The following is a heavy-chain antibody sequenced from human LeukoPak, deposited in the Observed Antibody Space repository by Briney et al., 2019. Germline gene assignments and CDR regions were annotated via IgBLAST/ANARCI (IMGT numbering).Heavy chain of an antibody. V-gene: IGHV4-59*11. CDR2: ISYRGST. CDR1: GDSFSSHY. Sequence: PSETLSLTCTVSGDSFSSHYWTWIRQPPGKGLEWIGYISYRGSTNYNPSLKSRVTISIDTSKNQFSLKLSSVTAADTAVYYCARDLVTVTKGFAMWGQGTMVSVSS. D-gene: IGHD4-17*01. CDR3: ARDLVTVTKGFAM. J-gene: IGHJ3*02.